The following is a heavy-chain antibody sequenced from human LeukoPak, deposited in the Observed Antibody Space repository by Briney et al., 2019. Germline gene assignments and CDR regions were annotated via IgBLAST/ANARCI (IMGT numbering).Heavy chain of an antibody. Sequence: GGSLRLSCAASGFTFSSYGMHWVRQAPGKGLEWLAIISYDGSNKYYADSVKGRFTISRDNSKNTLYLQMNSLRAEDTAVYYCAKMVREFYTISYYFDYWGQGTLVTVSS. CDR3: AKMVREFYTISYYFDY. CDR2: ISYDGSNK. V-gene: IGHV3-30*18. D-gene: IGHD2-8*01. CDR1: GFTFSSYG. J-gene: IGHJ4*02.